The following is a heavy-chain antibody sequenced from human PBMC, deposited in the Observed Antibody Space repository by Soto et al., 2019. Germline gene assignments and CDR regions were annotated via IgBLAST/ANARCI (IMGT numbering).Heavy chain of an antibody. CDR3: ARDRDYYDSSGYYYEAYGMDV. D-gene: IGHD3-22*01. Sequence: TLALTCTFSGGSISSGGYYWSWIRQHPGKGLEWIGYIYYSGSTYYNPSLKSRVTISVDTSKNQFSLKLSSVTAADTAVYYCARDRDYYDSSGYYYEAYGMDVWGQGTTVTVSS. V-gene: IGHV4-31*03. CDR2: IYYSGST. J-gene: IGHJ6*02. CDR1: GGSISSGGYY.